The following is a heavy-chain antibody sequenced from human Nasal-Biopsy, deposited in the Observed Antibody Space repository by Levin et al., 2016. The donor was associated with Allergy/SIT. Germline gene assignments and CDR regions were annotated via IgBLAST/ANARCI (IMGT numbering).Heavy chain of an antibody. CDR2: TIGSGAGT. CDR1: GFTFSNYA. V-gene: IGHV3-23*01. D-gene: IGHD2-15*01. J-gene: IGHJ4*02. CDR3: AKSGKYCSLGKCYQYDS. Sequence: GESLKISCAASGFTFSNYAMHWVRQAPGRGLEWVSSTIGSGAGTFYADSVKGRFTISRDNSRNTLYLQMSNMRAEDTGIYYCAKSGKYCSLGKCYQYDSWGQGALVTVSS.